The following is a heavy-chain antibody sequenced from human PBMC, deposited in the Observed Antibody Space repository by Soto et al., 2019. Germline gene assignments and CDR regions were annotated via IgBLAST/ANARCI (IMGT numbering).Heavy chain of an antibody. CDR2: ITGSGITT. CDR1: EFTFSYYA. Sequence: GGSLRLSCAASEFTFSYYAMTWVRQAPGKGLEWVSLITGSGITTYYADSVKGRFTIARDNSKNTLYLEMNSLRAGDTAIYYCAKAVSESIRYFDYWGQGTLVTVSS. CDR3: AKAVSESIRYFDY. V-gene: IGHV3-23*01. D-gene: IGHD1-26*01. J-gene: IGHJ4*02.